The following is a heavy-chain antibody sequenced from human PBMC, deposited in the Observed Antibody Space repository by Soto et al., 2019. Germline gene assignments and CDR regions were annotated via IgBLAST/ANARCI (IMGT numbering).Heavy chain of an antibody. V-gene: IGHV3-11*06. Sequence: PGGSLRLSCAASRFTFSDYYMSWIRQAPGQGLEWVSYISTSSSYTNYADSVKGRFTISRDNAKSSLYLLINSLRAEDTAVYYCARSAAAGPYFDSWGQGTLVTVSS. CDR2: ISTSSSYT. CDR1: RFTFSDYY. J-gene: IGHJ4*02. CDR3: ARSAAAGPYFDS. D-gene: IGHD6-13*01.